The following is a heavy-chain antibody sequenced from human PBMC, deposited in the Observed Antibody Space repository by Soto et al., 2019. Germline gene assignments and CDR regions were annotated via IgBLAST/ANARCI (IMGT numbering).Heavy chain of an antibody. Sequence: PSETLSLTCAVYGGSFSGYYWSWIRQPPGKGLEWIGEINHSGSTNYNPSLKSRVTISVDTSKNQFSLKLSSVTAADKAVYYCARVGKRWSSGWKFDYWGQGTLVTVSS. D-gene: IGHD6-19*01. V-gene: IGHV4-34*01. CDR2: INHSGST. CDR3: ARVGKRWSSGWKFDY. CDR1: GGSFSGYY. J-gene: IGHJ4*02.